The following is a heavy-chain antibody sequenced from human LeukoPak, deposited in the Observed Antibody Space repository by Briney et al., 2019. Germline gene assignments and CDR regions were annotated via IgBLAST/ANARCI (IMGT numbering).Heavy chain of an antibody. CDR1: GGSMSGGY. D-gene: IGHD4-23*01. V-gene: IGHV4-59*01. CDR3: ARGRSARRWDLPHLDL. J-gene: IGHJ4*02. CDR2: VYYRGTT. Sequence: SETLSLTCSVSGGSMSGGYWNWIRQSPGDRLEWIGYVYYRGTTNYNPSLRSRISISIDTSSNQFSLTLTSVNTVDTAIYYCARGRSARRWDLPHLDLWGRGTLVTVSS.